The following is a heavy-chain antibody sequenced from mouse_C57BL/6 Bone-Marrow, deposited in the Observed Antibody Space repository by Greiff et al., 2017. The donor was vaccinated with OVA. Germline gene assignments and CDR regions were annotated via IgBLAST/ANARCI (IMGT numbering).Heavy chain of an antibody. CDR3: ARSGWGGYYSWYFDV. V-gene: IGHV8-12*01. CDR2: IYWDDDK. CDR1: GFSLSTSGMG. J-gene: IGHJ1*03. Sequence: QVTLKESGPGILQSSQTLSLTCSFSGFSLSTSGMGVSWIRQPSGKGLEWLAHIYWDDDKRYNPSLKSRLTISKDTSRNQVFLKITSVDTADTATYYCARSGWGGYYSWYFDVWGTGTTVTVSS. D-gene: IGHD2-3*01.